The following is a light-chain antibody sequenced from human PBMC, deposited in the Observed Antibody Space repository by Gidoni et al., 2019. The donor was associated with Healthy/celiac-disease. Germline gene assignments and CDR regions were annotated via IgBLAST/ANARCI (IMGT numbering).Light chain of an antibody. CDR1: SSNIGSNT. Sequence: QSVLTQPPSASGTPGQRVPIPCSGSSSNIGSNTVNWYQQLPVTAPKLLIYSNNQRPSGVPDRFSGSKSGTSASLAISELQSEDEADYYCAAWDDSLNGVVFGGGTKLTVL. CDR2: SNN. CDR3: AAWDDSLNGVV. J-gene: IGLJ2*01. V-gene: IGLV1-44*01.